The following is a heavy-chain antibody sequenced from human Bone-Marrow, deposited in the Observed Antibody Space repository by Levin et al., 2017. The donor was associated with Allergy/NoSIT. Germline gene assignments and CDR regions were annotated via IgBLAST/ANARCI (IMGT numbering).Heavy chain of an antibody. D-gene: IGHD3-22*01. CDR2: IKQDGSEK. CDR3: ARGVGYSDSSGYH. J-gene: IGHJ4*02. Sequence: QSGGSLRLSCAASGFTFSHYWMSWVRQAPGKGLEWVANIKQDGSEKYYVDSVKGRFTISRDNAKNSLYLEMTSLRAEDTAVYYCARGVGYSDSSGYHWGQGTLVTVSS. V-gene: IGHV3-7*04. CDR1: GFTFSHYW.